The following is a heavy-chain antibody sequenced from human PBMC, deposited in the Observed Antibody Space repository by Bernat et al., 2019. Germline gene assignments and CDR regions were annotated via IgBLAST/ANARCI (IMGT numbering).Heavy chain of an antibody. CDR2: IYYSGST. CDR1: GGSISSGGYY. D-gene: IGHD5-12*01. J-gene: IGHJ3*02. Sequence: QVQLQESGPGLVKPSQTLSLTCTVSGGSISSGGYYWSWIRQHPGKGLEWIGYIYYSGSTYYNPSLKSRVTISVDTSKNQLSLKLSSVTAADTAVYYCVRGYENDAFDIWGRGRMVTVSS. V-gene: IGHV4-31*03. CDR3: VRGYENDAFDI.